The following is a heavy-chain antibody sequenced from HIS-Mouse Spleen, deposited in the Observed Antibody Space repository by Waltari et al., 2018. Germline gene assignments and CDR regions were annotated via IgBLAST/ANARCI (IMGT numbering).Heavy chain of an antibody. J-gene: IGHJ4*02. CDR1: GFPFSGYG. CDR2: IWYDGSNK. CDR3: AKGGLMVYAIGDY. Sequence: QVQLVESGGGVVQPGRSLRLSCAASGFPFSGYGLPWVRPAPGKGLEWVAVIWYDGSNKYYADSVKGRFTISGDNSKNTLYLQMNSLRAEDTAVYYCAKGGLMVYAIGDYWGQGTLVTVSS. V-gene: IGHV3-33*06. D-gene: IGHD2-8*01.